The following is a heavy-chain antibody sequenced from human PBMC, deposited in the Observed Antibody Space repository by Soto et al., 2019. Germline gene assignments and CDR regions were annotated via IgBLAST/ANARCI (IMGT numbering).Heavy chain of an antibody. CDR2: IIPIFGTA. V-gene: IGHV1-69*06. CDR1: GGTFSSYA. J-gene: IGHJ6*02. Sequence: QVQLVQSGAEVKKPGSSVKVSCKASGGTFSSYAISWVRQAPGQGLEWMGGIIPIFGTANYAQKFQGRVTITADKSTSTAYMELRSLRSEDTAVYYCARDLGVPYYYDSSGYYDYYYYGMDVWGQGTTVTVSS. D-gene: IGHD3-22*01. CDR3: ARDLGVPYYYDSSGYYDYYYYGMDV.